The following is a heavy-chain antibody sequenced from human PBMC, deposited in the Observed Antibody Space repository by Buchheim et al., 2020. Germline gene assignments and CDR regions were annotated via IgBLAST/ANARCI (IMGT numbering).Heavy chain of an antibody. V-gene: IGHV4-30-4*01. CDR3: ARDFSGYCSSSSCSTDWYFDL. CDR1: GGSISSGDYY. J-gene: IGHJ2*01. D-gene: IGHD2-2*01. Sequence: QVQLQESGPGLVKPSQTLSLTCTVSGGSISSGDYYWSWIRQPPGKGLEWIGYIFYSGSTYYNPSLKSRVSISVDTSKNQFSLNLSSVTAADTAVYYCARDFSGYCSSSSCSTDWYFDLWGRGTL. CDR2: IFYSGST.